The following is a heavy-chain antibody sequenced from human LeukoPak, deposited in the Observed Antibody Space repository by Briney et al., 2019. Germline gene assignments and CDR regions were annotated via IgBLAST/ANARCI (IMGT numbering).Heavy chain of an antibody. Sequence: PGGSLRLSCAASGFTFSSYGMHWVRQAPGKGLEWVAFIRYDGSNKYYADSVKGRFTISRDNSKNTLYLQMDGLRVDDTAVYYCARATWLGRAFDSWGQGTLVPVSS. CDR2: IRYDGSNK. CDR3: ARATWLGRAFDS. CDR1: GFTFSSYG. V-gene: IGHV3-30*02. J-gene: IGHJ4*02. D-gene: IGHD6-19*01.